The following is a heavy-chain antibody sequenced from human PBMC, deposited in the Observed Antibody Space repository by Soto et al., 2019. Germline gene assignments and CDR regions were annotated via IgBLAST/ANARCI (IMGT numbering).Heavy chain of an antibody. Sequence: QVQLVESGGGVVQPGRSLRLSCAASGFTFSSYGMHWVRQAPGKGLEWVAVIWYDGSNKYYADSVKGRFTISRDNSKNTLYLQMNSLRAEDTAVYYCARDCQVAVAGTLDYWGQGTLVTVSS. D-gene: IGHD6-19*01. CDR1: GFTFSSYG. CDR2: IWYDGSNK. J-gene: IGHJ4*02. CDR3: ARDCQVAVAGTLDY. V-gene: IGHV3-33*01.